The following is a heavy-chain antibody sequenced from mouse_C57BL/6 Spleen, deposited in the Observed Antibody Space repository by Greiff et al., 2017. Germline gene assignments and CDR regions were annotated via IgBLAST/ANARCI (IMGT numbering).Heavy chain of an antibody. D-gene: IGHD2-1*01. Sequence: EVQLVESEGGLVQPGSSMKLSCTASGFTFSDYYMAWVRQVPEKGLEWVANINYDGSITYYLDSLKSRFIISRDNAKNILYLQMSSLKSEDTATYYCARVADLLSFAYWGQGTLVTVSA. CDR3: ARVADLLSFAY. V-gene: IGHV5-16*01. J-gene: IGHJ3*01. CDR1: GFTFSDYY. CDR2: INYDGSIT.